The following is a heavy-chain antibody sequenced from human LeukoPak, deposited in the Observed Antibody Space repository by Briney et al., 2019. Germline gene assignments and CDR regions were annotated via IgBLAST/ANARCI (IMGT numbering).Heavy chain of an antibody. CDR1: GFTFSSYA. CDR2: ISYDGSNK. D-gene: IGHD6-19*01. V-gene: IGHV3-30-3*01. J-gene: IGHJ4*02. Sequence: PGRSLRLSCAASGFTFSSYAMHWVRQAPGKGLEWVAVISYDGSNKYYADSVKGRFTISRDNSKNTLYLQMNSLRAEDTAVYYCARDPETGYSSGRADYWGQGTLVTVSS. CDR3: ARDPETGYSSGRADY.